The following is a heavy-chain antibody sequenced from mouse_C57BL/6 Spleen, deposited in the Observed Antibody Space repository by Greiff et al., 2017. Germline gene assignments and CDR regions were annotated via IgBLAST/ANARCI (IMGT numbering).Heavy chain of an antibody. CDR2: ISSGSSTI. D-gene: IGHD3-3*01. J-gene: IGHJ1*03. V-gene: IGHV5-17*01. CDR3: ARGGRGYFDV. Sequence: EVKLVESGGGLVKPGGSQKLSCAASGFTFSDYGMHWVRQAPEKGLEWVAYISSGSSTIYYADTVKGRFTISRDNAKNTLFLQMTSLRSEDTAMYYCARGGRGYFDVWGTGTTVTVSS. CDR1: GFTFSDYG.